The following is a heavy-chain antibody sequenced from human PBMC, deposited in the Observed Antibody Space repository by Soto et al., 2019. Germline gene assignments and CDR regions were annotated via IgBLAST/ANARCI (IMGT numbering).Heavy chain of an antibody. J-gene: IGHJ4*02. CDR1: GFTVSNNY. CDR3: ARDGTYNWV. Sequence: ELQLVASGGGLVQPGGSLRLSCAASGFTVSNNYVRWARQAPGKGLEWVSLIFSNGDTSYADSVKGRFTISRDSSSNTLYLQMNSLRVEDTAVYYCARDGTYNWVGGQGIHVTVSS. V-gene: IGHV3-66*01. CDR2: IFSNGDT. D-gene: IGHD1-1*01.